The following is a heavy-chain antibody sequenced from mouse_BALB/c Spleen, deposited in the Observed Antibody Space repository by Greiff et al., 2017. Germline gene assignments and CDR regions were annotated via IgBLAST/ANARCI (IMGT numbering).Heavy chain of an antibody. V-gene: IGHV5-6*01. J-gene: IGHJ4*01. Sequence: EVKLVESGGDLVKPGGSLKLSCAASGFTFSSYGMSWVRQTPDKRLEWVATISSGGSYTYYPDSVKGRFTISRDNAKNTLYLQMSSLKSEDTAMYYCAREGIYYGYDGAMDYWGQGTSVTVSS. CDR2: ISSGGSYT. CDR3: AREGIYYGYDGAMDY. CDR1: GFTFSSYG. D-gene: IGHD2-2*01.